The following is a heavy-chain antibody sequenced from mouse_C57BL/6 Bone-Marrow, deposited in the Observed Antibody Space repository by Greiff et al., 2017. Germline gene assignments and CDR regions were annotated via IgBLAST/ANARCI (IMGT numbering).Heavy chain of an antibody. D-gene: IGHD2-3*01. Sequence: QVQLKQPGAELVMPGASVKLSCKASGYTFTSYWMHWVKQRPGQGLEWIGEIDPSASYTNYNQKVKGKSTLTVDKSSSTAYMQLSSLTSEDSAVYYCAGEGWLRYFDVWGTGTTVTVSS. V-gene: IGHV1-69*01. J-gene: IGHJ1*03. CDR3: AGEGWLRYFDV. CDR1: GYTFTSYW. CDR2: IDPSASYT.